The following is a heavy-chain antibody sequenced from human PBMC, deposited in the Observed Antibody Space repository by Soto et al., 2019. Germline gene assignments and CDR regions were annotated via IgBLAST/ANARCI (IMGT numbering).Heavy chain of an antibody. J-gene: IGHJ4*02. V-gene: IGHV3-74*01. CDR1: GFTFSSYW. CDR3: ARAPRWLLLIFDY. CDR2: INSDGSST. D-gene: IGHD3-22*01. Sequence: PGGSLRLSCAASGFTFSSYWMHWVRQAPGKGLVWVSRINSDGSSTSYADSVKGRFTISRDNAKNTLYLQMNSLRAEDTAVYYCARAPRWLLLIFDYWGQGTLVTV.